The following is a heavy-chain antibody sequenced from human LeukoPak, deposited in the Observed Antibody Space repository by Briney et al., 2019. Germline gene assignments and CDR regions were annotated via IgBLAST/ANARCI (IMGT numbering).Heavy chain of an antibody. CDR2: IKSKTDGGTT. Sequence: GGSLRLSCAVSGFSFNQAWMSWVRQAPGKGLEWVGRIKSKTDGGTTDYAAPVKGRFTISRDDSKNTVHVEMNSLKAEDTAAYYCTTDGIAVAGHFWGQGTLVTVSS. D-gene: IGHD6-19*01. CDR1: GFSFNQAW. V-gene: IGHV3-15*01. J-gene: IGHJ4*02. CDR3: TTDGIAVAGHF.